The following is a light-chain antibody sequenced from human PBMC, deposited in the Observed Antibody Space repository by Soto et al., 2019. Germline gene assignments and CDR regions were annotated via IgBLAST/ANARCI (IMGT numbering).Light chain of an antibody. CDR3: SSYTSSNTVV. CDR1: SSDIGGYNY. V-gene: IGLV2-14*01. Sequence: QSALTQPASVSGSPGQSITISCTGTSSDIGGYNYVSWYQQHPGTAPKLMIYDVTNLPSGISNRFSGSKSGNTASLTISGLQAEDEADYYCSSYTSSNTVVFGGGTKLTVL. J-gene: IGLJ2*01. CDR2: DVT.